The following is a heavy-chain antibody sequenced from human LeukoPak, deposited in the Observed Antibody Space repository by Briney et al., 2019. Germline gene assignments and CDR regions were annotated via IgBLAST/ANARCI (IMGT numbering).Heavy chain of an antibody. CDR2: ISWNSGSI. V-gene: IGHV3-9*03. CDR3: AKAPSYSTGWYYFDY. Sequence: PGRPLRLSCAASGFTFDDYAMHWVRQAPGKGLEWVSGISWNSGSIAYADSVKGRFTISRDNARNSLFLQMNSLRAEDMAFYYCAKAPSYSTGWYYFDYWGQGTLVTVSS. CDR1: GFTFDDYA. D-gene: IGHD6-19*01. J-gene: IGHJ4*02.